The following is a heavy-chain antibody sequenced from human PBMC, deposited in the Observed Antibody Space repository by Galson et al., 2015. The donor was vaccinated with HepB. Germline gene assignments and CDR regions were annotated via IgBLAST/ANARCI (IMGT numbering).Heavy chain of an antibody. V-gene: IGHV1-69*13. CDR2: IIPIFGTA. Sequence: SVKVSCKASGGTFSSYAISWVRQAPGQGLEWMGGIIPIFGTANYAQKFQGRVTITADESTSTAYMELSSLRSEDTAVYYCARVVGDYPYYFDYWGQGTLVTVSS. J-gene: IGHJ4*02. CDR3: ARVVGDYPYYFDY. CDR1: GGTFSSYA. D-gene: IGHD4-17*01.